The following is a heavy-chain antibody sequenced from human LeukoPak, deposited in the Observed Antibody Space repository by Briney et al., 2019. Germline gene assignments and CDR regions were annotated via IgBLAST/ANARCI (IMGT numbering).Heavy chain of an antibody. CDR1: GFTFSDYY. Sequence: PGGSLRLSCAASGFTFSDYYMSWIRQTPGKGREWVSYISGSSSFTNYADSVKGRFTISRDNAKKSLYLQMYSLRAEDTAVYYCARDLGLPTYWGQGTLVSVSS. CDR3: ARDLGLPTY. J-gene: IGHJ4*02. CDR2: ISGSSSFT. V-gene: IGHV3-11*05.